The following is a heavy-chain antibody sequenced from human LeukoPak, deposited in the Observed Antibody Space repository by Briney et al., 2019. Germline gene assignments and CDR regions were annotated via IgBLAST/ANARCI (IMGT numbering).Heavy chain of an antibody. D-gene: IGHD3-22*01. Sequence: PGGSLRLSCAVSGFTFSNAWMNWVRQAPGKGLEWDGRIKSKVDGGTTDYAAPVKGRFTISRDDPKNTVYLQMNSLKTEDTAVYYCSTGGYYEDYWGQGTLVTVSS. CDR3: STGGYYEDY. J-gene: IGHJ4*02. CDR2: IKSKVDGGTT. CDR1: GFTFSNAW. V-gene: IGHV3-15*01.